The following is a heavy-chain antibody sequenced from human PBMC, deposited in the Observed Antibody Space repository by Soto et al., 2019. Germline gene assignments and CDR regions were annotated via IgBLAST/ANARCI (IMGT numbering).Heavy chain of an antibody. J-gene: IGHJ3*02. CDR3: ARGGVIAVAGSLFDAFDI. V-gene: IGHV1-8*01. CDR2: MNPNSGNT. CDR1: GYTFTSYD. D-gene: IGHD6-19*01. Sequence: ASVKVSCKASGYTFTSYDINWVRQAPGQGLEWMGWMNPNSGNTGYAQKFQGRVTMTRNTSISTAYMELSSLRSEDTAVYYCARGGVIAVAGSLFDAFDIWGQGTMVTVSS.